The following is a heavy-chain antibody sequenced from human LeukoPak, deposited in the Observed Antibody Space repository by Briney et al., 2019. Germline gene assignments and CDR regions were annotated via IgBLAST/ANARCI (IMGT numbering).Heavy chain of an antibody. CDR3: ARLGFCTGDNCLDDY. J-gene: IGHJ4*02. V-gene: IGHV4-59*08. CDR1: GGSFSGYY. D-gene: IGHD2-8*02. Sequence: RPSETLSLTCAVYGGSFSGYYWSWMRQPPGKGLEYIGYIFYSGSPNYIPSLKSRVTISVDTSKNQFSLKLTSVTAADTAMYYCARLGFCTGDNCLDDYWGQGTLVTVSS. CDR2: IFYSGSP.